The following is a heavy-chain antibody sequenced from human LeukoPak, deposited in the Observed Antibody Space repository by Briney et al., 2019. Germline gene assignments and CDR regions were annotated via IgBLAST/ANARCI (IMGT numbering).Heavy chain of an antibody. Sequence: PGGSLRLSCAASGFIFSSYEMNWVRQAPGKGLEWVSYISSSGSTIYYADSVKGRFTISRDNAKNSLYLQMNSLRAEDTAVYYCASRRGYDPYYFDYWGQGTLVTVSS. J-gene: IGHJ4*02. CDR3: ASRRGYDPYYFDY. CDR1: GFIFSSYE. V-gene: IGHV3-48*03. CDR2: ISSSGSTI. D-gene: IGHD5-12*01.